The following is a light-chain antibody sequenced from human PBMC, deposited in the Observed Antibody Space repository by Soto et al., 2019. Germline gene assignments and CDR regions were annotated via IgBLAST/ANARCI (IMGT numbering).Light chain of an antibody. CDR2: DDT. Sequence: SYALTQPPSVSVAPGQTATITSGGKKIGFKSVYWYQQEPGQAPVLVVYDDTARPSGIPARFSGSSSANTATLTISRVEAGDEADYYCQVWHSDDHGDVFGTGTKRTVL. CDR1: KIGFKS. CDR3: QVWHSDDHGDV. V-gene: IGLV3-21*02. J-gene: IGLJ1*01.